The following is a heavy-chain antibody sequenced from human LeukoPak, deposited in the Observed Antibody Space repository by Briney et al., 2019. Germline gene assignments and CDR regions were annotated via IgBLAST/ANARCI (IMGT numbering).Heavy chain of an antibody. J-gene: IGHJ3*01. D-gene: IGHD1-1*01. CDR1: GGSISSDIW. CDR2: IYHSGST. V-gene: IGHV4-4*02. Sequence: SGTLSLTCAVSGGSISSDIWWSWVRQPPGKGLDWGGEIYHSGSTNYNPSLKSRVTISVDKSKNQFSLMLTSVTAADTAVYYCARKGLSPPPGPQPDTRRTAFDSWGQGTMVTVSS. CDR3: ARKGLSPPPGPQPDTRRTAFDS.